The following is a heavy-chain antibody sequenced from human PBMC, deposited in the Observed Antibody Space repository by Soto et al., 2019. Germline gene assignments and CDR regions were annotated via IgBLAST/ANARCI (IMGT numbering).Heavy chain of an antibody. CDR2: IYYNGNT. CDR3: ARSNWYSEY. V-gene: IGHV4-59*11. Sequence: QVQLQESGPGLVKPSETLSLTCTVSGGSISNHYWSWIRQPPGKGLEWIGYIYYNGNTNYNPSLKGRLTMSVDTSKNQFSLKLSSVTAADTAVYYCARSNWYSEYWGQGTLVTVSS. J-gene: IGHJ4*02. CDR1: GGSISNHY. D-gene: IGHD7-27*01.